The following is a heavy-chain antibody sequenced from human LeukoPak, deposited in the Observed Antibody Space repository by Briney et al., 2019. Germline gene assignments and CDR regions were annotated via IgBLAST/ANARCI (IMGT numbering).Heavy chain of an antibody. Sequence: ASVKVSCKASGYTFTGYYMHWVRQAPGQGLEWMGWMNPNSGNTGYAQKFQGRVTITRNTSISTAYMELSSLRSEDTAVYYCASDYDAFDIWGQGTMVTVSS. CDR3: ASDYDAFDI. D-gene: IGHD4-11*01. J-gene: IGHJ3*02. CDR1: GYTFTGYY. CDR2: MNPNSGNT. V-gene: IGHV1-8*03.